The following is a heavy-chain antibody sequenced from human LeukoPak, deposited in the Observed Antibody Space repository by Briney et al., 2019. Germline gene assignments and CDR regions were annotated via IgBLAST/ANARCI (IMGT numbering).Heavy chain of an antibody. J-gene: IGHJ4*02. D-gene: IGHD3-9*01. V-gene: IGHV3-23*01. CDR1: GFTFSSYA. CDR2: ISGSGGST. Sequence: GGSLRLSCAASGFTFSSYAMSWVRQAPGKGLEWVSAISGSGGSTYYADSVKGRFTISRDNSKNTLYLQMNSLRAEDTAVYYCATGGDYDILTGLFDYWGRGTLVTVSS. CDR3: ATGGDYDILTGLFDY.